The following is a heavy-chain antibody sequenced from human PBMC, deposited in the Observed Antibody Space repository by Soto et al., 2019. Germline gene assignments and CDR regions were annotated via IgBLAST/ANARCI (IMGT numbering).Heavy chain of an antibody. V-gene: IGHV1-69*04. CDR2: VIPILNVA. CDR1: GGSFGIYP. D-gene: IGHD2-2*01. CDR3: ARESTSGLDY. J-gene: IGHJ4*02. Sequence: QVQLVQSGAEVKKPGSSVKVSCETSGGSFGIYPISWVRQAPGQGLEWVGRVIPILNVATYTQKLHGRLTLTADKSTTTAYMELSSLASEDTDVYYCARESTSGLDYWGQGTLVTVSP.